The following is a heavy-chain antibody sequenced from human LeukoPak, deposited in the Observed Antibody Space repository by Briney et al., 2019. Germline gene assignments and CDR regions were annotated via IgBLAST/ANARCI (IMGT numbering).Heavy chain of an antibody. J-gene: IGHJ5*02. V-gene: IGHV3-15*01. CDR3: TTTIVEVPTCFDP. Sequence: PGGSLRLSCAASGFTLSNAYMSWVRRAPGKGLEWVGRIKNKTNGGTTDYAAPVKGRFTISRKNSKNPLILQMNSLKTENTAVSYGTTTIVEVPTCFDPWGQGTLVTVSS. CDR1: GFTLSNAY. D-gene: IGHD1-26*01. CDR2: IKNKTNGGTT.